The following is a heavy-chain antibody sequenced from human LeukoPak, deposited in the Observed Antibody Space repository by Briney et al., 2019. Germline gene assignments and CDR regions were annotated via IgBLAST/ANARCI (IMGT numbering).Heavy chain of an antibody. CDR3: ARDGSSGWYQGVQYYYYYYGMDV. V-gene: IGHV1-18*01. CDR1: GYTFTSYG. J-gene: IGHJ6*02. D-gene: IGHD6-19*01. CDR2: ISAYNGNT. Sequence: GASVKVSCKSSGYTFTSYGISWVRQAPGQGLECMGWISAYNGNTNYAQKLQGRVTMTTDTSTSTAYMELRSLRSDDTAVYYCARDGSSGWYQGVQYYYYYYGMDVWGQGTTVTVSS.